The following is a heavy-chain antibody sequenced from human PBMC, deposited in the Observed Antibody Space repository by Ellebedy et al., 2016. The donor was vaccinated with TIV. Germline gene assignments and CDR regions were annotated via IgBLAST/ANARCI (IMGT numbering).Heavy chain of an antibody. CDR2: IYHSGST. D-gene: IGHD4-17*01. CDR3: ARALSTTVTTERPKGEGDNWFDP. J-gene: IGHJ5*02. CDR1: GGSISSGGYS. V-gene: IGHV4-30-2*01. Sequence: SETLSLTCAVSGGSISSGGYSWSWIRQPPGKGLEWIGYIYHSGSTYYNPSLKSRVTISVDRSKNQFSLKLSSVTAADTAVYYCARALSTTVTTERPKGEGDNWFDPWGQGTLVTVSS.